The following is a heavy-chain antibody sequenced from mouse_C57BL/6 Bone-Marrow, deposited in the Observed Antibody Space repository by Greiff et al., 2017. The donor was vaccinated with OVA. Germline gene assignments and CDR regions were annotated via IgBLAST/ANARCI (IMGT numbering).Heavy chain of an antibody. CDR3: ARYYSWFAY. V-gene: IGHV1-55*01. D-gene: IGHD1-1*01. Sequence: VQLQQPGAELVKPGASVKMSCKASGYTFTSYWITWVKQRPGQGLEWIGDIYPGSGSTNYNEKFKSKATLTVDKSSSTAYMQLSSLTSEDSAVYYCARYYSWFAYWGQGTLVTVSA. CDR1: GYTFTSYW. J-gene: IGHJ3*01. CDR2: IYPGSGST.